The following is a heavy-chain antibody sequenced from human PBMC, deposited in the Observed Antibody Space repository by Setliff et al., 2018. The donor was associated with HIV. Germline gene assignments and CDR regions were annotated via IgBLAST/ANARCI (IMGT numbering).Heavy chain of an antibody. J-gene: IGHJ4*02. CDR2: IKSKTDGGTT. Sequence: LRLSCAASGFTFSNAWMSWVRQAPGKGLEWVGCIKSKTDGGTTDYAAPVKGRFTISRDDSKNTLCLQMNSLKTEDTAVYYCTTDWGELRGMDYWGQGTLVTVSS. D-gene: IGHD1-26*01. V-gene: IGHV3-15*01. CDR1: GFTFSNAW. CDR3: TTDWGELRGMDY.